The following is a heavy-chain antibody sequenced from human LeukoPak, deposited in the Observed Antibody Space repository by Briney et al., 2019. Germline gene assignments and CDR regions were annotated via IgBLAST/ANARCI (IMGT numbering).Heavy chain of an antibody. J-gene: IGHJ4*02. Sequence: GGSLRLSCAASGFTFSSYGMHWVRQAPGKGLEWVAVVSYDGSNKYYTDSMKSRFTISRDNSKNTLYLQMNSLRTEDTAIYYCAQEDYDGSGSYLGGWGQGTLVTVSS. CDR3: AQEDYDGSGSYLGG. CDR2: VSYDGSNK. V-gene: IGHV3-30*18. D-gene: IGHD3-10*01. CDR1: GFTFSSYG.